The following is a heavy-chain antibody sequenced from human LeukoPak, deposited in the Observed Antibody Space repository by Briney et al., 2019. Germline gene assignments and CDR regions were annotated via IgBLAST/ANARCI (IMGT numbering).Heavy chain of an antibody. J-gene: IGHJ4*02. D-gene: IGHD3-10*01. CDR2: IYYSGST. CDR1: GYSISSGYY. V-gene: IGHV4-38-2*02. Sequence: PSETLSLTCTVSGYSISSGYYWGWIRQPPGKGLEWIGSIYYSGSTYYNPSLKSRVTISVDTSKNQFSLKLSSVTAADTAVYYCARDKRYGSGSIWGQGTLVTVSS. CDR3: ARDKRYGSGSI.